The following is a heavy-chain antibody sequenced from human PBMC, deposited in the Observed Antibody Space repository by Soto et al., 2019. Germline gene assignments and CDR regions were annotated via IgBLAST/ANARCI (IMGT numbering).Heavy chain of an antibody. CDR2: ISSSSSTI. Sequence: QAGGSLRLSCEAYGFTFNVYEMNWVCQAPGTGLEWVSYISSSSSTIYYADSVKGRFTISRDNAKNSLYLQMNSLRAEDTAVYYCAREGDFWSGLDYGLDVWGQGTTVTVSS. J-gene: IGHJ6*02. CDR3: AREGDFWSGLDYGLDV. V-gene: IGHV3-48*03. CDR1: GFTFNVYE. D-gene: IGHD3-3*01.